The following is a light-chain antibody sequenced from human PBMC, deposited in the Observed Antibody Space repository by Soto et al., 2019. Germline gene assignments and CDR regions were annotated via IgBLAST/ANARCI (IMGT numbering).Light chain of an antibody. V-gene: IGLV2-14*01. Sequence: QSVLTQPASVSGSPGQSITISCTGTSSDLGRYVSWYQHRPGRAPKLIIYEVSDRPSGVSNRFSGSKSGNRASLTISGLQAEDEADYYCTSYTTITTVVFGGGTKVTVL. CDR1: SSDLGRY. CDR2: EVS. J-gene: IGLJ2*01. CDR3: TSYTTITTVV.